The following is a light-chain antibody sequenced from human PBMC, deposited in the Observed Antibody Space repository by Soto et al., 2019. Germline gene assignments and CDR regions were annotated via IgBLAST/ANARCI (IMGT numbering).Light chain of an antibody. CDR3: QQYDNYPLT. Sequence: DIQMTQSPSTRSASVGDRVTITCRASQQISNWLAWYQQKPGTAPKLLISDASNLESGVSSRFSDSGSGTEFTLTISSLQPDDFATYYCQQYDNYPLTFGGGTKVEIK. J-gene: IGKJ4*01. CDR2: DAS. V-gene: IGKV1-5*01. CDR1: QQISNW.